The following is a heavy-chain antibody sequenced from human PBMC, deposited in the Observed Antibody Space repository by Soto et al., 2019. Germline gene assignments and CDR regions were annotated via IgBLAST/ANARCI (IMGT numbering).Heavy chain of an antibody. CDR2: IYYSGST. CDR3: ARGRVRWYDIA. D-gene: IGHD2-15*01. Sequence: PSETLSLTCTVSGGSISSSSYYWSWIRQPPGKGMEWIGEIYYSGSTYYNPSLKSRLTISVDTSKNQFSLKLTSMTASDTAVYYCARGRVRWYDIAWGQGTMVTVSS. J-gene: IGHJ3*01. V-gene: IGHV4-30-4*08. CDR1: GGSISSSSYY.